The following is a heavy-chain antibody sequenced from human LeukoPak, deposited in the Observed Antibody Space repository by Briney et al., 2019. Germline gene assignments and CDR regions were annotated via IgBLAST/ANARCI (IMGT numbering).Heavy chain of an antibody. CDR2: IYYSGST. CDR3: ARSGRGVLRYFDWSPQFDY. Sequence: PSETLSLTCTVSGGSISSGGYYWSWIRQHPGKGLEWIGYIYYSGSTYHNPSLKSRVTISVDTSKNQFSLKLSSVTAADTAVYYCARSGRGVLRYFDWSPQFDYWGQGTLVTVSS. CDR1: GGSISSGGYY. V-gene: IGHV4-31*03. D-gene: IGHD3-9*01. J-gene: IGHJ4*02.